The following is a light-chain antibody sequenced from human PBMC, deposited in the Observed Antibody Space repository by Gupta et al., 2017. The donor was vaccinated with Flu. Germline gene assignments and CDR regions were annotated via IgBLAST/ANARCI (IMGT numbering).Light chain of an antibody. CDR2: QVS. Sequence: SSDIGIYYRVSWFHQPPGTAPKLMIYQVSNRPSGVPDRFSGSKSGNTASLTISGLQTEDEGDYYCSSYTSRNTVIFGGGTKLTVL. CDR3: SSYTSRNTVI. V-gene: IGLV2-18*02. CDR1: SSDIGIYYR. J-gene: IGLJ2*01.